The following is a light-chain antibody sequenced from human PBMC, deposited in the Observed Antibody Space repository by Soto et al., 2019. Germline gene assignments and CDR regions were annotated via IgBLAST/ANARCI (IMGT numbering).Light chain of an antibody. V-gene: IGKV3-15*01. CDR2: SAS. CDR3: QQYNSWPLT. CDR1: QSVSSN. J-gene: IGKJ4*01. Sequence: EIVLTQSPATLSVSPGERATHSCRASQSVSSNLAWYQQKPDQAPSLLIYSASARATGVPARFSGSGSGTEFTLTISGLQSEDFAVYFCQQYNSWPLTFGGGTKVEIK.